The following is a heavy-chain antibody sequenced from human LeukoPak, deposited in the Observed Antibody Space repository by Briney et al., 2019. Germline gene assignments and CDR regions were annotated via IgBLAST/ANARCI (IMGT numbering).Heavy chain of an antibody. V-gene: IGHV1-2*02. J-gene: IGHJ5*02. CDR2: INPNSGGT. CDR3: ARGFGGDP. Sequence: ASVKVSCKASGYTFTSYYRHWVRQAPGQGLEWMGWINPNSGGTNYAQSFQGRVSMTRDTSISTAYMELSRLTSDDTALYYCARGFGGDPWGQGILVTVSS. CDR1: GYTFTSYY. D-gene: IGHD4-23*01.